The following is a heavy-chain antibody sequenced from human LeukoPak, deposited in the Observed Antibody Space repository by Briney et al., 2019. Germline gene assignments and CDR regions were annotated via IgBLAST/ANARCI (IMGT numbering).Heavy chain of an antibody. CDR1: GFSLSGYW. V-gene: IGHV3-74*03. CDR3: TRVQAGRSGLMDV. D-gene: IGHD2-8*02. J-gene: IGHJ6*02. CDR2: TGSDGSGT. Sequence: GGSLRLSCAASGFSLSGYWMHWVRQIPGKGLMWVARTGSDGSGTTYADPVKGRFTISRDNSKNTLYLQMNSLRDEDAAVYHCTRVQAGRSGLMDVWGRGTTVTVSS.